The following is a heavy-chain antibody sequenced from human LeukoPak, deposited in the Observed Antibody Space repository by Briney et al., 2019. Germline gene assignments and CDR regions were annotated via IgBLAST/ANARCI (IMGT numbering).Heavy chain of an antibody. J-gene: IGHJ4*02. Sequence: SETLSLTCTVSGGSISSYYWSWIRQPPGKGLEWIGHIYYSGSTNYNPSLKSRVTISLDTSKNQFSLNLRSVTAADTAVYFCARQGDIGRSYDYWGQGTLVTVSS. CDR1: GGSISSYY. V-gene: IGHV4-59*08. D-gene: IGHD2-15*01. CDR3: ARQGDIGRSYDY. CDR2: IYYSGST.